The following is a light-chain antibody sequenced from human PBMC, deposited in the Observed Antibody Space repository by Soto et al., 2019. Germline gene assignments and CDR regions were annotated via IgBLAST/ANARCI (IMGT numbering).Light chain of an antibody. Sequence: DIQMTQSPSFVSASVGDRVTITCRASQAVSTWLAWYQQKPGDAPKLLIYAASTLQSGVPSRFSGSGSGTDFTLTIRSLQPEDFATYYCQQATSFPRTFGGGTTVDIK. V-gene: IGKV1-12*01. J-gene: IGKJ4*01. CDR3: QQATSFPRT. CDR2: AAS. CDR1: QAVSTW.